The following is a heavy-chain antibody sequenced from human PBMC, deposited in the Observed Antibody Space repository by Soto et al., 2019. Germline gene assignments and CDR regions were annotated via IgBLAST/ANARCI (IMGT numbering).Heavy chain of an antibody. V-gene: IGHV4-39*01. J-gene: IGHJ4*02. CDR3: ASPVRYYYDSSGPDGGFDY. CDR2: IYYSGST. Sequence: QLQLQESGPGLVKPSETLSLTCTVSGGSISSSSYYWSWSRQPPGKGLEWIGSIYYSGSTYYNPSLKSRVTISVDTSKNQFSLKLSSVTAADTAVYYCASPVRYYYDSSGPDGGFDYWGQGTLVTVSS. D-gene: IGHD3-22*01. CDR1: GGSISSSSYY.